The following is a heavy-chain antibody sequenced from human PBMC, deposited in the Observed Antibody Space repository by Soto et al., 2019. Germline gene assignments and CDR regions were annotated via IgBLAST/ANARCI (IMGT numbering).Heavy chain of an antibody. J-gene: IGHJ6*03. V-gene: IGHV4-59*08. D-gene: IGHD4-17*01. CDR2: IYYSGST. Sequence: SETLSLTWTVSGGSISSFYWSWIRQPPGKGLEWIGYIYYSGSTNYNPSLKSRVTISVDTSKNQFSLKLSSVTAADTAVYYCARHSRGDDYGDYGGKYYYYYMDVWGKGTTVTVSS. CDR3: ARHSRGDDYGDYGGKYYYYYMDV. CDR1: GGSISSFY.